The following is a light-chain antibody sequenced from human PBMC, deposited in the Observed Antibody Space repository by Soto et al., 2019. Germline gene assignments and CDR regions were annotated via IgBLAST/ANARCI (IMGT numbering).Light chain of an antibody. J-gene: IGKJ2*01. CDR1: RSVSSSY. CDR3: QQYGSSPLT. Sequence: IVLTPSPRTLSLSPVESATLSCRVSRSVSSSYLAWYQRKPGQAPRLLIYGASSRATGIPDRFSGSGSGTDFTLTISRLEPEDFAVYYCQQYGSSPLTFGQGRILDIK. V-gene: IGKV3-20*01. CDR2: GAS.